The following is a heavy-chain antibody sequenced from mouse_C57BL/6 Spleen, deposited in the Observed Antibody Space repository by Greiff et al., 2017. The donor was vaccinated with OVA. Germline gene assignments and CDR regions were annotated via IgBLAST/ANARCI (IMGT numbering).Heavy chain of an antibody. V-gene: IGHV1-81*01. J-gene: IGHJ4*01. Sequence: VQLQQSGAELARPGASVKLSCKASGYTFTSYGISWVKQRTGQGLEWIGEIYPRSGNTYSNEKFKGKATLTADKSSSTAYMELRSLTYEYAAVYCCARGDGPGAMDYWGQGTSVTVSS. CDR3: ARGDGPGAMDY. CDR1: GYTFTSYG. D-gene: IGHD2-3*01. CDR2: IYPRSGNT.